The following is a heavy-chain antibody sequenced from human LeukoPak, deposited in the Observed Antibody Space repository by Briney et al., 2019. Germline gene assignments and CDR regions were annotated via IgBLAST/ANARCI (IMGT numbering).Heavy chain of an antibody. CDR2: ISYDGSNK. Sequence: PGGSLRLSCAASGFTFSSYGMHWVRQAPGKGLEWVAVISYDGSNKYYADSVKGRFTISRDNSKNTPYLQMNSLRAEDTAVYYCAKASTRYYGMDVWGQGTTVTVSS. V-gene: IGHV3-30*18. CDR1: GFTFSSYG. J-gene: IGHJ6*02. CDR3: AKASTRYYGMDV. D-gene: IGHD3-3*02.